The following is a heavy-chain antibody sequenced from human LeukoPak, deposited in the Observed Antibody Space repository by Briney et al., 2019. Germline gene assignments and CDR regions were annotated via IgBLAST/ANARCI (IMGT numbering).Heavy chain of an antibody. J-gene: IGHJ4*02. CDR2: INNDGSST. V-gene: IGHV3-74*01. CDR3: ARHYQLDY. D-gene: IGHD1-1*01. Sequence: TGGSLRLSCAVSGFTFSSHWMFWVRQVPGKGLVWVSQINNDGSSTTYADSVKGRFTISRDNAKNTLYLQMNSLRAEDTAVYYCARHYQLDYWGQGTLVTVSS. CDR1: GFTFSSHW.